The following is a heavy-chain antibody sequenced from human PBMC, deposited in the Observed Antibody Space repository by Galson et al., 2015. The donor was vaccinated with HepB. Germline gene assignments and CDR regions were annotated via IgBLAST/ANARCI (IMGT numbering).Heavy chain of an antibody. D-gene: IGHD6-19*01. Sequence: SLRLSCAASGFTFSNYNMNWVRQAPGKGLEWLSYISTSTTTMYYADSVKGRFTISRDNVKNSLYLQMDSLRAEDTAVYYCARVADRISGGWYWPFGMDVWGRGTTVTVSS. CDR3: ARVADRISGGWYWPFGMDV. J-gene: IGHJ6*02. CDR1: GFTFSNYN. CDR2: ISTSTTTM. V-gene: IGHV3-48*01.